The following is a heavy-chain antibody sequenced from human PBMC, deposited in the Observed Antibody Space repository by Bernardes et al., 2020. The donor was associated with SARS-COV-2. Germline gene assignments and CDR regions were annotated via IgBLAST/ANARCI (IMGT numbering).Heavy chain of an antibody. CDR3: AREQMIALDY. CDR2: IWYDGRNK. CDR1: GFTFRSSG. Sequence: GGSLRLSCAASGFTFRSSGMHWVRQAPVPGLAWVAVIWYDGRNKYYADSVKGRFTISRDNSKNTLYLQMNSLRAEDTAVYYCAREQMIALDYWGQGTLVTVSS. V-gene: IGHV3-33*01. J-gene: IGHJ4*02. D-gene: IGHD2-21*01.